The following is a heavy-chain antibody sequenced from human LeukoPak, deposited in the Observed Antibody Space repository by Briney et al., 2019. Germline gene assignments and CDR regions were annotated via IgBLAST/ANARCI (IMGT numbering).Heavy chain of an antibody. CDR2: INHTGRT. V-gene: IGHV4-34*01. CDR3: ARGRGYCSGGTCFNWFDP. Sequence: SETLSLTCAVYGGSFSDYFWSWIRQPPVKGLEWIGEINHTGRTNYDPSLKSRVTISVDTSKNQFSLRLTSVTAADTAVYYCARGRGYCSGGTCFNWFDPWGQGTLVTVSS. J-gene: IGHJ5*02. D-gene: IGHD2-15*01. CDR1: GGSFSDYF.